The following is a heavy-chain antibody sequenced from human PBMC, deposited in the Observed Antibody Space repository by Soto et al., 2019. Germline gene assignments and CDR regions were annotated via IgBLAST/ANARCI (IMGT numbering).Heavy chain of an antibody. D-gene: IGHD3-22*01. V-gene: IGHV1-46*01. Sequence: GASVKVSCKASGYTFTSYYMHWVRQAPGQGLEWMGIINPSGGSTSYAQKLQGRVTMTRDTSTSTVYMELSSLRSEDTAVYYCARDYFMYYDSSARISWFDPWGQGTLVTVSS. CDR2: INPSGGST. CDR3: ARDYFMYYDSSARISWFDP. J-gene: IGHJ5*02. CDR1: GYTFTSYY.